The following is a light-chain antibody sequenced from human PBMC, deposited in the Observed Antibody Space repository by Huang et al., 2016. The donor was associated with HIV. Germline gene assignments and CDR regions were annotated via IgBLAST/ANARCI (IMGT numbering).Light chain of an antibody. CDR1: QSLLRSNGYTY. V-gene: IGKV2-28*01. CDR2: LGF. Sequence: IVMTQSPLSLPVTPGEPASLSCRSSQSLLRSNGYTYLDWYLQRPGQSPQLLIYLGFNRAAGGPDRFSGSASGTNFTLKVSRVEADDLGTYYCMQGLQTPGVTFGPGTKVDFK. J-gene: IGKJ3*01. CDR3: MQGLQTPGVT.